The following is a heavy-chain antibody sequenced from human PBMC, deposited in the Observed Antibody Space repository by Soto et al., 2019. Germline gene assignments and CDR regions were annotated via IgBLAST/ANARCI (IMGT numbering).Heavy chain of an antibody. V-gene: IGHV4-31*03. Sequence: QVQLQESGPGLVKPSQTLSLTCTVSGGSISSGGYYWSWIRQHPGKGLEWIGYIYYSGSTYYNPSLKSXXTXSXDTSKNQFSLKLSSVTAADTAVYYCARDSRIAATDYWGQGTLVTVSS. D-gene: IGHD6-13*01. CDR2: IYYSGST. CDR1: GGSISSGGYY. J-gene: IGHJ4*02. CDR3: ARDSRIAATDY.